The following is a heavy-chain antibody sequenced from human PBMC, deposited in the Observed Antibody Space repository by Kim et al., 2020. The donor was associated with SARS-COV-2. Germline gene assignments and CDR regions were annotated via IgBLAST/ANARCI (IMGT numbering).Heavy chain of an antibody. V-gene: IGHV4-34*01. J-gene: IGHJ5*02. CDR2: INHSGST. D-gene: IGHD1-1*01. Sequence: SETLSLTCAVYGGSFSGYYWSWIRQPPGKGLEWIGEINHSGSTNYNPSLKSRVTISVDTSKNQFSLKLSSVTAADTAVYYCAREPTVWNPAWFDPWGQGTLVTVSS. CDR3: AREPTVWNPAWFDP. CDR1: GGSFSGYY.